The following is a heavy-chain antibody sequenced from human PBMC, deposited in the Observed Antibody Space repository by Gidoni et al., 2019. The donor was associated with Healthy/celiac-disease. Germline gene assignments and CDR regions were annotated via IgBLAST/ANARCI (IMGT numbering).Heavy chain of an antibody. CDR1: GYTLTELS. V-gene: IGHV1-24*01. J-gene: IGHJ4*02. CDR2: FDPEDGET. CDR3: ATNGQSYYYDSSGYPN. Sequence: QVQLVQSGAEVKKPGASVKVSCKVSGYTLTELSMHWVRPAPGKGLEWMGGFDPEDGETIYAQKFQGRVTMTEDTSTDTAYMELSSLRSEDTAVYYCATNGQSYYYDSSGYPNWGQGTLVTVSS. D-gene: IGHD3-22*01.